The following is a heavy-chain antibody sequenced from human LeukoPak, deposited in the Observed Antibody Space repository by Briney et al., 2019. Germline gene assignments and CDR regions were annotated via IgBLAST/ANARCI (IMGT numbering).Heavy chain of an antibody. V-gene: IGHV4-59*01. CDR1: GGSISSYY. CDR2: IYYSGST. Sequence: SETLSLTCTVSGGSISSYYWSWIRQPPGKGLEWIGYIYYSGSTNYNPSLKSRVTISVDTSKNQFSLKLSSVTAAVTAVYYCARDRSYYGMDVWGQGTTVTVSS. J-gene: IGHJ6*02. CDR3: ARDRSYYGMDV.